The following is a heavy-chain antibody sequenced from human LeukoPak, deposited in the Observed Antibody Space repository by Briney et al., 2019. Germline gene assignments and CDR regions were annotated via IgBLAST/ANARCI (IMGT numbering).Heavy chain of an antibody. J-gene: IGHJ4*02. CDR1: GFTFNNAW. D-gene: IGHD3-16*01. CDR3: STTPGEELDY. Sequence: GGSLRLSCASSGFTFNNAWMTWVRQAPGKGLEWVGRIKSKTDGGTTDYAAPVKGRFTISRDDSKNTLYLQMNSLKTEDTAVYYCSTTPGEELDYWGQGTPVTVSS. CDR2: IKSKTDGGTT. V-gene: IGHV3-15*01.